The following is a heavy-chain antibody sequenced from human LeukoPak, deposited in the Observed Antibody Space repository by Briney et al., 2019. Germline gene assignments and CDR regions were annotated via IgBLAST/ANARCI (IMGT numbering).Heavy chain of an antibody. J-gene: IGHJ4*02. CDR1: GYTFTSYG. V-gene: IGHV1-18*01. CDR2: INTHSGAT. D-gene: IGHD1-26*01. CDR3: ARGPIGGLRKGFDI. Sequence: GASVKVSCKASGYTFTSYGISWVRQAPGQGLEWMGWINTHSGATNYAQHFQGRVTMTTDTSVTTAYMDLDGLKSDDAAVYFCARGPIGGLRKGFDIWGQGTLVTVSS.